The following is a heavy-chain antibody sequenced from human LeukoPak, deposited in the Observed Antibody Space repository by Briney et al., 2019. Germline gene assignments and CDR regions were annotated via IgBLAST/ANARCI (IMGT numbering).Heavy chain of an antibody. J-gene: IGHJ4*02. CDR3: AKGGRQGSRKTPVDY. CDR1: GFTFSSYA. D-gene: IGHD1-14*01. CDR2: ISGSGGST. Sequence: PGGSLRLSCAASGFTFSSYAMSWVREAPGKGLEWVSAISGSGGSTYYADSVKGRFTISRDNSKNTLYLQMNSLRAEDTAVYYCAKGGRQGSRKTPVDYWGRGTLVTVSS. V-gene: IGHV3-23*01.